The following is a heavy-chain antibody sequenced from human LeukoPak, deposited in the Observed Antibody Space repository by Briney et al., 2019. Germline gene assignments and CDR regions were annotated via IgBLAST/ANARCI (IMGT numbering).Heavy chain of an antibody. Sequence: ASVKVSCKASGYTFTSYAMHWVRQAPGQRLEWMGWINAGNGNTKYSQKFQGRVTITRDTSASTAYMELSSLRSEDTAVYYCARPALSCGWYDGDYFDYWGQGTMVTVS. J-gene: IGHJ4*02. D-gene: IGHD6-19*01. CDR1: GYTFTSYA. CDR2: INAGNGNT. CDR3: ARPALSCGWYDGDYFDY. V-gene: IGHV1-3*01.